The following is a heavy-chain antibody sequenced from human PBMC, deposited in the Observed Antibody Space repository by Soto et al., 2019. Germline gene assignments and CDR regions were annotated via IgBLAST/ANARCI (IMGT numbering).Heavy chain of an antibody. CDR3: ARAGITMVRGYFDY. D-gene: IGHD3-10*01. V-gene: IGHV4-4*02. CDR1: GGSISSGNW. CDR2: IYHSGST. J-gene: IGHJ4*02. Sequence: SETLSLTCAVSGGSISSGNWWSWVRQPPGKGLEWIGEIYHSGSTNYNPSLKSRVTISVDKSKNQFSLKLSSVTAADTAVYYCARAGITMVRGYFDYWGQGTLVTVSS.